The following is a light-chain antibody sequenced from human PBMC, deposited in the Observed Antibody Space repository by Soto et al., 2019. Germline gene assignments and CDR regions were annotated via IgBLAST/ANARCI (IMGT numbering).Light chain of an antibody. CDR3: QQYNNWPLIT. CDR2: GAS. Sequence: EIVMTQSPVTLSLSPGERATLSCRASQGINSYLAWYQQKPGQAPRLLIYGASTRATDIPARFSGSVSGTEFTLTITSLQSEDFAVYYCQQYNNWPLITFGQGTRLEIK. J-gene: IGKJ5*01. V-gene: IGKV3-15*01. CDR1: QGINSY.